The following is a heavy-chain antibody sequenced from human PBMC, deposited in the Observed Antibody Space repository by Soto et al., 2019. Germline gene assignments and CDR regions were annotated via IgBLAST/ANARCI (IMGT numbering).Heavy chain of an antibody. V-gene: IGHV1-18*04. D-gene: IGHD1-1*01. CDR3: ARNLASVHDY. CDR1: GYPFTSYG. CDR2: INPYNGNT. J-gene: IGHJ4*02. Sequence: QVQLVQSGGEVKRPGASVKVSCEASGYPFTSYGISWVRQAPGQGLEWMGWINPYNGNTKYAQKFQGRVTMTTDTSTTTAYMELRSLSHDDTAVYYCARNLASVHDYWGQGSLVTVSS.